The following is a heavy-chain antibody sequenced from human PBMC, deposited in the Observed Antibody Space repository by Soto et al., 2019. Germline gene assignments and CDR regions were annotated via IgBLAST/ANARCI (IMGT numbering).Heavy chain of an antibody. V-gene: IGHV4-31*11. CDR3: AREGVVYYYGMDV. Sequence: PSETLSLTCAVSGGSISSGGYYWSWIRQHPGKGLEWIGYIYYSGSTYYNPSLKSRVTISVDTSKNQFSLKLSSVTAADTAVYYCAREGVVYYYGMDVWGQGTTVTVSS. CDR2: IYYSGST. J-gene: IGHJ6*02. D-gene: IGHD2-8*01. CDR1: GGSISSGGYY.